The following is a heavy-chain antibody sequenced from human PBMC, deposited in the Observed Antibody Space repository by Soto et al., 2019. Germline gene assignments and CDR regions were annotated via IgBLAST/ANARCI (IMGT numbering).Heavy chain of an antibody. J-gene: IGHJ3*02. V-gene: IGHV1-69*13. D-gene: IGHD3-22*01. CDR1: GGTFSSYA. CDR2: IIPIFGTA. Sequence: SVKVSCKASGGTFSSYAISWVRQAPGQGLEWMGGIIPIFGTANYAQKFQGRVTITADESTSTAYMELSSLRSEDRAVYYCARGRGYNDAFDIWGQGTRGTVSS. CDR3: ARGRGYNDAFDI.